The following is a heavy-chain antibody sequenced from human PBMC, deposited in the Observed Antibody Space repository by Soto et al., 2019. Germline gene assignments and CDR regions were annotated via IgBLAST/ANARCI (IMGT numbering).Heavy chain of an antibody. Sequence: SETLSLTCTVSGGSISSYYWSWIRQPPGMGLEWSGYIYYSGSTNYIPSLKSRVTISENTPKTQCSLKRSAVTAADPAFYYLAGVKRGAPPDSFDFWGQGTMGTVAS. CDR1: GGSISSYY. CDR3: AGVKRGAPPDSFDF. V-gene: IGHV4-59*01. J-gene: IGHJ3*01. CDR2: IYYSGST. D-gene: IGHD1-26*01.